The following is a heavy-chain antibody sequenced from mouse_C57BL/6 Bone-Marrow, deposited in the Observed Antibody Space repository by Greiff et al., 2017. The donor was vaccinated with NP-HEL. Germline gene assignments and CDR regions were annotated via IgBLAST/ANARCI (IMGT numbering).Heavy chain of an antibody. CDR1: GFNIKNTY. Sequence: EVQLQQSVAGLVRPGASVKLSCTASGFNIKNTYMHWVKQRPEQGLEWIGRIDPANGNSESAPNFPGKATITAETTSNTAYLQLSSVTSEETAIYYCARSRGSRGGYWGQGTTLTVSS. V-gene: IGHV14-3*01. CDR3: ARSRGSRGGY. J-gene: IGHJ2*01. D-gene: IGHD1-1*01. CDR2: IDPANGNS.